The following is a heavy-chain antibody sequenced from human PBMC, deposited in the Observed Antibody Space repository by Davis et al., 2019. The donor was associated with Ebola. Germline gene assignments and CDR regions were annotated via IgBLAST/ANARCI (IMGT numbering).Heavy chain of an antibody. CDR1: GGSINSGIYY. J-gene: IGHJ4*02. CDR2: IYYSGTT. Sequence: MPSETLSLTCTVSGGSINSGIYYWGWIRQHPGKGLEWIGYIYYSGTTYYNPSLRSRVTLSVDTSKNQFSLKLGSVTAADTAVYYCARVLANFPLPYFDTGAWEPWSPSP. D-gene: IGHD2-15*01. V-gene: IGHV4-31*03. CDR3: ARVLANFPLPYFDT.